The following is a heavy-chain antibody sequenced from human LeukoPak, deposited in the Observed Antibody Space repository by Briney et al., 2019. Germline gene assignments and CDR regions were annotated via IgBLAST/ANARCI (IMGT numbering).Heavy chain of an antibody. CDR1: GFTVSSNY. CDR2: IYSGGST. V-gene: IGHV3-53*01. D-gene: IGHD3-10*01. CDR3: ASGSEGWFGESDYYYHYMDV. J-gene: IGHJ6*03. Sequence: PGGSLRLSCAASGFTVSSNYMSWVRQAPGKGLEWVSVIYSGGSTYYADSVKGRFTISRDNSKNTLYLQMNSLRAGDTAVYYCASGSEGWFGESDYYYHYMDVWGKGTTVTVSS.